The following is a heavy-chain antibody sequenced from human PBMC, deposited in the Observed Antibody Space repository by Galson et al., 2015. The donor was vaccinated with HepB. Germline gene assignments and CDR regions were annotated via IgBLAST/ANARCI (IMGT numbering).Heavy chain of an antibody. J-gene: IGHJ6*03. CDR1: GFTFSDYY. CDR2: ISSSNSYT. CDR3: ARGFSSLHYYYYMDV. Sequence: SLRLSCAASGFTFSDYYMSWIRQAPGKGLEWVSYISSSNSYTNYADSVKGRFTISRDNAKNSLYLQMNSLRAEDTAVYYCARGFSSLHYYYYMDVWGKGTTVTVSS. V-gene: IGHV3-11*06. D-gene: IGHD6-6*01.